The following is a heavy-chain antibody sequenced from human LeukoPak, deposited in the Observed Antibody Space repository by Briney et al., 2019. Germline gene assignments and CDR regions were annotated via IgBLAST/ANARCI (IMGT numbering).Heavy chain of an antibody. CDR2: ISYDGSNK. V-gene: IGHV3-30*01. D-gene: IGHD2-21*02. Sequence: GGSLRLSCAASGFTFSSYAMHWVRQAPGKGLEWVAVISYDGSNKYYADSVKGRFTISRDNSKNTLYLQMNSLRAEDTAVYYCAKSSRTVTAIYFDYWGQGTLVTVSS. CDR1: GFTFSSYA. J-gene: IGHJ4*02. CDR3: AKSSRTVTAIYFDY.